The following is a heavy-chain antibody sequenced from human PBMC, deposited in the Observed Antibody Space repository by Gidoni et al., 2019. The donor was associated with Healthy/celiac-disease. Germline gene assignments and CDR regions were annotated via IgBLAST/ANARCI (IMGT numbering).Heavy chain of an antibody. D-gene: IGHD3-10*01. Sequence: EVQLVESGGGLVQPGGSPRPSCAAPGFRLSSNYRSWVRQGPGKGPEWVSVIYGGGSTDYADSVKGRFTNARDNSKNTLYLQMNSLRAEDTAVYYCASRAALLWFGVEYGMDVWGQGTTVTVSS. CDR3: ASRAALLWFGVEYGMDV. J-gene: IGHJ6*02. CDR2: IYGGGST. V-gene: IGHV3-66*01. CDR1: GFRLSSNY.